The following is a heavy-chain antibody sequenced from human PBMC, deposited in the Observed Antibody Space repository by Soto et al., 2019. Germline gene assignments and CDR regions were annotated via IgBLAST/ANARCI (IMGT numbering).Heavy chain of an antibody. V-gene: IGHV3-74*01. CDR3: ARVSREVVPAAIDY. CDR2: INSDGSST. Sequence: GGSLRLSCAASGFTFNNYAMNWVRQAPGKGLVWVSRINSDGSSTTYADSVKGRFTISRDNAKNTLYLQMTSLRAEDTAVYYCARVSREVVPAAIDYWGQGTLVTVSS. D-gene: IGHD2-2*01. J-gene: IGHJ4*02. CDR1: GFTFNNYA.